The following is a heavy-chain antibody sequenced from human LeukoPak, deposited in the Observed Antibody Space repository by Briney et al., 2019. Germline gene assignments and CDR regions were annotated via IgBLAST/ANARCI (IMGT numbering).Heavy chain of an antibody. V-gene: IGHV3-23*01. Sequence: PGESLRLSCAASGFTFSDYAMTWVRQAPGRGLEWVSSISGSGAYTYYADSVKGRFTISRDNSKNTLFLQMDSQRAEDTALYYCAKGVAFRLPPGYSMDVWGKGTTVPVSS. CDR2: ISGSGAYT. CDR1: GFTFSDYA. D-gene: IGHD3-3*02. CDR3: AKGVAFRLPPGYSMDV. J-gene: IGHJ6*03.